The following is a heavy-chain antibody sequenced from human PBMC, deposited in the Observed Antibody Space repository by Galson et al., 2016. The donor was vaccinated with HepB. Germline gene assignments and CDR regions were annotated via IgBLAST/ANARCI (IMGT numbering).Heavy chain of an antibody. Sequence: SLRLSCAASGFTISDHYVDWVRQVPGKGLEWVGRSRNKANNYSTKYAASVKDRFTISRDESKNSLYLQMDSLKSDDTAVYFCVRGPGGLAPAGKPVYYYGLGLWGQGTTVTVSS. J-gene: IGHJ6*02. D-gene: IGHD6-13*01. V-gene: IGHV3-72*01. CDR3: VRGPGGLAPAGKPVYYYGLGL. CDR1: GFTISDHY. CDR2: SRNKANNYST.